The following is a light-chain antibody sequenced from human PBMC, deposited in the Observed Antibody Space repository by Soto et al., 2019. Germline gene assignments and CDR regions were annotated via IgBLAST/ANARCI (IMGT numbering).Light chain of an antibody. CDR1: SSDVGGYNY. J-gene: IGLJ1*01. V-gene: IGLV2-11*01. CDR3: CSYAGSTRV. CDR2: DVS. Sequence: QSVLTQPRSVSGSPGQSVTISCTGTSSDVGGYNYVSWYQQHPGKAPKVMIYDVSKRPSGVPDRFSGSKSGNTASLTISGLQAEDEADYYCCSYAGSTRVFGTGTKSPS.